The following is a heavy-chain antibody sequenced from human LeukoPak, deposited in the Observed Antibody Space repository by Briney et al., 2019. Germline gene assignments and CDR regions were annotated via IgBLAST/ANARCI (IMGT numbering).Heavy chain of an antibody. V-gene: IGHV3-48*03. Sequence: GGSLRLSCAASGFTISSYEINWVRQAPGKGLEWLSYIGSGGTIIHADSVKGRLTVSRDNAKNSVHLQMSSLRDEDTAVYYCARARENSYGLGSLDYWGQGTLVTVSS. CDR3: ARARENSYGLGSLDY. D-gene: IGHD5-18*01. J-gene: IGHJ4*02. CDR2: IGSGGTI. CDR1: GFTISSYE.